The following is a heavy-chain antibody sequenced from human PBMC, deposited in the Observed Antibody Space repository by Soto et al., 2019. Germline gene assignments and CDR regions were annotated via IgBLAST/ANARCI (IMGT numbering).Heavy chain of an antibody. J-gene: IGHJ5*02. D-gene: IGHD3-10*01. CDR3: ARIRGEWYLSNWFDP. CDR2: INHSGST. V-gene: IGHV4-34*01. CDR1: GGSFSCYY. Sequence: PSETLSLTCAVYGGSFSCYYWSWIRQPPGKGLEWIGEINHSGSTNYNPSLKGRVTISVDTSKNQFSLKLSSVTAADTAVYYCARIRGEWYLSNWFDPWGQGTLVTVS.